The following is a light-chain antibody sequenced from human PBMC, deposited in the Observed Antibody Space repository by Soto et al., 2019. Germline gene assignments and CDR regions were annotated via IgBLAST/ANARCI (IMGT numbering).Light chain of an antibody. J-gene: IGKJ1*01. CDR1: QSIGSY. CDR3: QQSYSTPRCT. Sequence: DIQMTQSPSSLSASVGARVTITCRARQSIGSYLKCYKQKPGKAPKLLIYAASSLKSGVPSRFSGSGSGTDFTLTISSLQPEDFATYYCQQSYSTPRCTFGQGTKVEIK. CDR2: AAS. V-gene: IGKV1-39*01.